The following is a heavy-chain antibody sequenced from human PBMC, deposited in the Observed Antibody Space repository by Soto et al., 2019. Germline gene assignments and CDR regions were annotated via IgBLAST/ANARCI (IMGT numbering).Heavy chain of an antibody. J-gene: IGHJ4*02. CDR2: IYYSGST. CDR3: ARRGVQAAIPTVTTNYFDY. CDR1: GGSISSSSYY. V-gene: IGHV4-39*01. D-gene: IGHD2-2*02. Sequence: PSETLSLTCTVSGGSISSSSYYWGWIRQPPGKGLEWIGSIYYSGSTYYNPSLKSRVTISVDTSKNQFSLKLSSVTAADTAVYYCARRGVQAAIPTVTTNYFDYWGQGTLVTVSS.